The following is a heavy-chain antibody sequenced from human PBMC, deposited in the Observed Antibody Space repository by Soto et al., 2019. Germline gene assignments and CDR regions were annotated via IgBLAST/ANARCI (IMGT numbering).Heavy chain of an antibody. CDR1: GFTFSSYG. J-gene: IGHJ4*02. D-gene: IGHD6-19*01. CDR2: ISYDGSNK. V-gene: IGHV3-30*03. Sequence: QVQLVESGGGVVQPGRSLRLSCAASGFTFSSYGMHWVRQAPGKGLEWVAVISYDGSNKYYADSVKGRFTISRDNSKNTLYLQKNSLRAEDTAVYYCARLLAVAGTSFDYWGQGTLVTVSS. CDR3: ARLLAVAGTSFDY.